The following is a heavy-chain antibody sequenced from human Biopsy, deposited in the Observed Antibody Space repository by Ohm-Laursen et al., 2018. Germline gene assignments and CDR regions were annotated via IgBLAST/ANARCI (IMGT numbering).Heavy chain of an antibody. Sequence: TLSLTCILSGYSIIPSGPENWSWIRQPPGQGLQYIGFIYSGGNTNYIPSLRSRVTMSVDTSKNQFSLRLNSVTAADTAVYYCARGMRTTGWPYFDYWGQGILVTVSS. CDR1: GYSIIPSGPEN. V-gene: IGHV4-61*01. J-gene: IGHJ4*02. CDR2: IYSGGNT. D-gene: IGHD2/OR15-2a*01. CDR3: ARGMRTTGWPYFDY.